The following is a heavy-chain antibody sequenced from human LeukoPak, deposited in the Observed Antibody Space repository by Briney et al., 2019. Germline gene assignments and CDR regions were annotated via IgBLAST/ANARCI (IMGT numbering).Heavy chain of an antibody. V-gene: IGHV3-9*01. CDR2: ITWNSHSI. J-gene: IGHJ3*01. CDR3: AKDISVGIVAEPVAMVSPLDV. CDR1: GFTFDDYD. D-gene: IGHD2-2*01. Sequence: GGSLRLSCAASGFTFDDYDMHWVRQAPGKGLERVSGITWNSHSIAYADSVKGRFTISRDNAKNSLYLQMNSLRAEDTALYYCAKDISVGIVAEPVAMVSPLDVWGQGTMVTVSS.